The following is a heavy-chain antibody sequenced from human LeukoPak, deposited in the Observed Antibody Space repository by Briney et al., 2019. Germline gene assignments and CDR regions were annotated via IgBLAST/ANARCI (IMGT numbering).Heavy chain of an antibody. D-gene: IGHD5-18*01. Sequence: GGSLRLSCAVSGFTVSSNYMTWVRQAPGKGLEWVSVIYSGGSIYYADSVKGRFTISRDISKNMVDLQLNSLRAEDTAVYYCASGKETSMAQGYWGQGTLVTVSS. J-gene: IGHJ4*02. V-gene: IGHV3-53*01. CDR2: IYSGGSI. CDR1: GFTVSSNY. CDR3: ASGKETSMAQGY.